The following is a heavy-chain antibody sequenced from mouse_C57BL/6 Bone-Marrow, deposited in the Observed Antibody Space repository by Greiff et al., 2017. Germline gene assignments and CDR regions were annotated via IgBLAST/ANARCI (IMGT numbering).Heavy chain of an antibody. J-gene: IGHJ1*03. D-gene: IGHD1-2*01. CDR3: ARDGYSWYVDV. V-gene: IGHV5-12*01. Sequence: EVKLVESGGGLVQPGGSLKLSCAASGFTFSDYYMYWVRQTPEKRLEWVAYISNGGGSTYYPDTVKGRFTISRDNAKNTLYLQMSRLKSEDTAMYYCARDGYSWYVDVWGTGTTVTVSS. CDR2: ISNGGGST. CDR1: GFTFSDYY.